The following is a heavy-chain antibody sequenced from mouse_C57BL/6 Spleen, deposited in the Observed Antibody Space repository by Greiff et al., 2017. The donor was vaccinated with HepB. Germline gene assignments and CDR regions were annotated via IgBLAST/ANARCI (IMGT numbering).Heavy chain of an antibody. CDR2: ISSGGSYT. CDR1: GFTFSSYG. D-gene: IGHD2-2*01. V-gene: IGHV5-6*01. CDR3: ASMVTPYFDY. Sequence: EVQGVESGGDLVKPGGSLKLSCAASGFTFSSYGMSWVRQTPDKRLEWVATISSGGSYTYYPDSVKGRFTISRDNAKNTLYLQMSSLKSEDTAMYYCASMVTPYFDYWGQGTTLTVSS. J-gene: IGHJ2*01.